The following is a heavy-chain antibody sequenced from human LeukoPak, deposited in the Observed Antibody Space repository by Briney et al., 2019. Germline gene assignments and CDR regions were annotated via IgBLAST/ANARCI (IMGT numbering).Heavy chain of an antibody. CDR2: ISRSGGRT. CDR3: AKDHAAFASWRRYALDI. J-gene: IGHJ3*02. Sequence: GGSLRLSCAASGFTFSSYAMSWVRQGPGKGLEWVSDISRSGGRTYYVDSVKGRFTISRDNSKNSLYLQMNSLRAEDTAGNYCAKDHAAFASWRRYALDIWGERAIVTLS. CDR1: GFTFSSYA. D-gene: IGHD2-2*01. V-gene: IGHV3-23*01.